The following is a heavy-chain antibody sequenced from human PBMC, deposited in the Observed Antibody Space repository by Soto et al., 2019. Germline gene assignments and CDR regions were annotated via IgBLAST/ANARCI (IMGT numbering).Heavy chain of an antibody. D-gene: IGHD4-17*01. V-gene: IGHV1-18*01. CDR3: ARDLDYGGNSEASDV. Sequence: ASVKVSCKPSGYTFSSYAISWVRQAPGQGLEWMGWISAYNDNTNYVQKLQGRVTMTTDTSTSTAYMELRSLRSDDTAMYYCARDLDYGGNSEASDVWGQGTMVTVSS. J-gene: IGHJ3*01. CDR2: ISAYNDNT. CDR1: GYTFSSYA.